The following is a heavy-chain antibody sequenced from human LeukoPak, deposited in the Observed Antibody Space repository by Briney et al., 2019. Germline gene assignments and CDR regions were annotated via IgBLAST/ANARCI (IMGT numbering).Heavy chain of an antibody. CDR3: ARVVSGYSSGWIDY. Sequence: SETLSLTCTVSGGSISRYYWSWIRQPPGKGLEWIGYIYYSGSTNYNPSLKSRVTISVDTSKNQFSLKLSSVTAADTAVYYCARVVSGYSSGWIDYWGQGTLVTVSS. D-gene: IGHD6-19*01. CDR1: GGSISRYY. J-gene: IGHJ4*02. CDR2: IYYSGST. V-gene: IGHV4-59*01.